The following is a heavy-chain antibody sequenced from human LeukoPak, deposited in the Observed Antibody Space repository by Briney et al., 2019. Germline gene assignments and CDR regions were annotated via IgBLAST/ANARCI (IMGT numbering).Heavy chain of an antibody. D-gene: IGHD4-17*01. Sequence: SVKVSWKASGGTFSSYAISWVRQAPGHVLEWMGRIIPILGIANYAQKFQGSVTITADNSTSTAYMELSSLRSEDTAVYYCARADPVTTYYYYGMDVWGQGTTVTVSS. V-gene: IGHV1-69*04. CDR2: IIPILGIA. J-gene: IGHJ6*02. CDR1: GGTFSSYA. CDR3: ARADPVTTYYYYGMDV.